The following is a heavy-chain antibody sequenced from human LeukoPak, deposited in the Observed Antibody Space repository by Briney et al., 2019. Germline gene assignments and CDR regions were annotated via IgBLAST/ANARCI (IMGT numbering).Heavy chain of an antibody. D-gene: IGHD2/OR15-2a*01. J-gene: IGHJ4*02. CDR2: IKQDGSEK. CDR1: GFTFSSYW. Sequence: GGSLRLSCAASGFTFSSYWMSWVHQAPGKGLEWVANIKQDGSEKYYVDSVKGRFTISRDNAKNSLYLQMNSLRAEDTAVYYCARAAFYESDYFDYWGQGTLVTVSS. CDR3: ARAAFYESDYFDY. V-gene: IGHV3-7*01.